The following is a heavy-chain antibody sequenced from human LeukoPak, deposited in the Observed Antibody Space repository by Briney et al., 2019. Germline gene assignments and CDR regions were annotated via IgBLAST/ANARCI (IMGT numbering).Heavy chain of an antibody. CDR1: GDSISTSY. V-gene: IGHV4-4*07. Sequence: SETLSLPCTVSGDSISTSYWSWIRQPAGKRMEWIGRIFASGETNYNPSLESRVIMSRDTSNNQFFLRLTSVTAADTAVYYCARDRYTWHDRDWFDSWGQGTLVTVSS. CDR3: ARDRYTWHDRDWFDS. J-gene: IGHJ5*01. CDR2: IFASGET. D-gene: IGHD1-20*01.